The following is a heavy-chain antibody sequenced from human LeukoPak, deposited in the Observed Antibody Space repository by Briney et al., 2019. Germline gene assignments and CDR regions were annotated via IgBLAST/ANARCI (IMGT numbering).Heavy chain of an antibody. CDR3: ARRGGYSSSWSLGYYYYYGMDV. V-gene: IGHV4-59*12. D-gene: IGHD6-13*01. CDR1: GGSISSYY. CDR2: IYYSGST. J-gene: IGHJ6*02. Sequence: SETLSLTCTVSGGSISSYYWSWIRQPPGKGLEWIGYIYYSGSTSYNPSLKSRVTISVDTSKNQFSLKLSSVTAADTAVYYCARRGGYSSSWSLGYYYYYGMDVWGQGTTVTVSS.